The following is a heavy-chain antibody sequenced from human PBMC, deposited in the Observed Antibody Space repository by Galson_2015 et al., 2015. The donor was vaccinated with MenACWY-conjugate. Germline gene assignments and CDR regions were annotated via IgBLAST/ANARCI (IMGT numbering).Heavy chain of an antibody. CDR1: GYSFTNYW. CDR2: IYPGDSDT. CDR3: ARPASGHSSSCDY. V-gene: IGHV5-51*03. J-gene: IGHJ4*01. D-gene: IGHD6-13*01. Sequence: QSGAEVKKPGESLKISCPGSGYSFTNYWIGWVRQMPGKGLEWMGIIYPGDSDTRYSPSFQGQVTISADKSISTAYLQWSSLKASDSAMYYCARPASGHSSSCDYWGHGTLVTVSA.